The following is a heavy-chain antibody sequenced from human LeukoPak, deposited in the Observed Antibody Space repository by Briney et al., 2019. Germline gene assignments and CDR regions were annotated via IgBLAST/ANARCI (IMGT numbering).Heavy chain of an antibody. Sequence: SETLSLTCSVSGGSMSTHSYYWDWLRQSPGKGLDWIGSMFYSGSTYFNPSFRRRVTISGDTSTNQLSLSLTSVTAADTAVYYCARRNTEVPDTMPLNAFDVWGQGAMVIVSS. D-gene: IGHD2-2*01. J-gene: IGHJ3*01. V-gene: IGHV4-39*01. CDR3: ARRNTEVPDTMPLNAFDV. CDR2: MFYSGST. CDR1: GGSMSTHSYY.